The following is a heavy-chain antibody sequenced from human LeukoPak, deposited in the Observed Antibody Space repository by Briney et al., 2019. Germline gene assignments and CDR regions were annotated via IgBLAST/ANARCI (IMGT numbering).Heavy chain of an antibody. CDR2: IYYSGST. J-gene: IGHJ4*02. D-gene: IGHD6-13*01. Sequence: SETLSLTCTVSGGSISSSSYYWGWIRQPPGKGLEWIGSIYYSGSTYYSPSLKSRVTISVDTSKNQFSLKLSSVTAADTAVYYCARGEWGYSSSWYLDYWGQGTLVTVSS. CDR3: ARGEWGYSSSWYLDY. V-gene: IGHV4-39*07. CDR1: GGSISSSSYY.